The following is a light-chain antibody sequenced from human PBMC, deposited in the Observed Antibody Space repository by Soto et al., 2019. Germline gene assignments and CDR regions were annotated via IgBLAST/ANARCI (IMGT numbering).Light chain of an antibody. V-gene: IGLV2-14*01. CDR3: SSYTSSSTPHVV. J-gene: IGLJ2*01. CDR2: DVS. CDR1: SSDGGGYNY. Sequence: QSVLAQPASVSGSPGQSITMSCTGTSSDGGGYNYVSWYQQHPGKAPKLMIYDVSNRPSGVSNRFSGSKSGNTASLTISGLQAEDEADYYCSSYTSSSTPHVVFGGGTKLTVL.